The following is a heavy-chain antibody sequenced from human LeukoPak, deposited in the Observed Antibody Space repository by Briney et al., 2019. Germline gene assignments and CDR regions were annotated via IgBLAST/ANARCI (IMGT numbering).Heavy chain of an antibody. CDR3: ARGEGRTTELPFDY. CDR2: ISAYNGNT. Sequence: ASVKVSCKASGYTFTSYGISWVRRAPGQGLERMGWISAYNGNTNYAQKLQGRVTMTTDTSTSTAYMELRSLRSDDTAVYYCARGEGRTTELPFDYWGQGTLVTVSS. CDR1: GYTFTSYG. J-gene: IGHJ4*02. V-gene: IGHV1-18*01. D-gene: IGHD1-7*01.